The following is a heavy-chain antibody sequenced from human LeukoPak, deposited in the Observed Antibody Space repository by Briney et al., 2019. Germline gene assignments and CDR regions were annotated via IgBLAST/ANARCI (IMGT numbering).Heavy chain of an antibody. CDR3: ASRSGTFPYFPYY. D-gene: IGHD1-7*01. Sequence: ASVKVSCKTSGYTFNSYGMSWVRQAPGQGLEWMGWISTYNGNTNYAQKFQGRVTMTTDTSTSTAYMELRSLRSDDTAVYFCASRSGTFPYFPYYWGQGTLVTVSS. CDR2: ISTYNGNT. CDR1: GYTFNSYG. J-gene: IGHJ4*02. V-gene: IGHV1-18*01.